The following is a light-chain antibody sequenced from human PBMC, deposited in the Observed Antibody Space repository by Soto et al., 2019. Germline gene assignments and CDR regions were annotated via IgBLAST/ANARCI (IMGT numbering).Light chain of an antibody. J-gene: IGLJ1*01. CDR3: SAYTTSNTLI. CDR1: SSDVGGYDY. Sequence: QSALTQPASVSGSPGQSVTISCTGTSSDVGGYDYVSWYQQHPGTAPKLILYEVNNRPSGVSNRFSGSKSGNTASLIISGLQTEDEANYYCSAYTTSNTLIFGTGTKRTVL. CDR2: EVN. V-gene: IGLV2-14*01.